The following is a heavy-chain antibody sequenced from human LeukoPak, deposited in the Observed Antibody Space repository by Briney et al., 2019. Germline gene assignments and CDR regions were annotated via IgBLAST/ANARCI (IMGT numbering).Heavy chain of an antibody. Sequence: ASVKVSCKASGYTFISYDINWVRQATGQGLEWMGWMNPNSGNTGYAQKFQGRVTMTRNTSISTAYMELSSLRSEDTAVYYCARGLSNTVTTRNWFDPWGQGTLVTVSS. D-gene: IGHD4-17*01. J-gene: IGHJ5*02. CDR2: MNPNSGNT. V-gene: IGHV1-8*01. CDR3: ARGLSNTVTTRNWFDP. CDR1: GYTFISYD.